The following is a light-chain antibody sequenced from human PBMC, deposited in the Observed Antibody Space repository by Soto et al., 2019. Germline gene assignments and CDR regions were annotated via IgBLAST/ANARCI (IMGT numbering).Light chain of an antibody. J-gene: IGLJ2*01. CDR2: DVS. CDR1: SSDVGAYYY. Sequence: QSAPTQPASVSGPPGQSITISCAGSSSDVGAYYYVSWYQKHPGKAPKLLIYDVSNRPSGVSIRFSGSKSGDTASLTISGLQAEDEADYYCSSYTSSSTVIFGGGTKLTVL. CDR3: SSYTSSSTVI. V-gene: IGLV2-14*01.